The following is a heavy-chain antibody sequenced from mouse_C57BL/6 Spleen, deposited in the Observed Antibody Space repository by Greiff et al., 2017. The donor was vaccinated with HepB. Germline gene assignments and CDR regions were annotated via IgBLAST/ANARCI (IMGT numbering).Heavy chain of an antibody. Sequence: VKLMESGAELVKPGASVKISCKASGYAFSSYWMNWVKQRPGKGLEWIGQIYPGDGDTNYNGKFKGKATLTADKSSSTAYMQLSSLTSEDSAVYFCARDFYGSSGAMDYWGQGTSVTVSS. CDR1: GYAFSSYW. J-gene: IGHJ4*01. CDR3: ARDFYGSSGAMDY. V-gene: IGHV1-80*01. CDR2: IYPGDGDT. D-gene: IGHD1-1*01.